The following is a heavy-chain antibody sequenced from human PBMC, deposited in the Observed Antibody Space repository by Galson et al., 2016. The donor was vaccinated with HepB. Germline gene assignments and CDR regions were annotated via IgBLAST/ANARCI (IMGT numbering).Heavy chain of an antibody. J-gene: IGHJ4*02. D-gene: IGHD4-17*01. V-gene: IGHV2-70*04. CDR2: IDWDDDK. CDR1: GFSLTTSGMR. Sequence: PALVKPTQTLTLTCTFSGFSLTTSGMRVNWIRQPPGKALEWLARIDWDDDKFYSTSLKTRLTISKDTPKNQVVLTMTNMDPVDTATYYCARSTYYGDYVYFDYWGQGTLVTVSS. CDR3: ARSTYYGDYVYFDY.